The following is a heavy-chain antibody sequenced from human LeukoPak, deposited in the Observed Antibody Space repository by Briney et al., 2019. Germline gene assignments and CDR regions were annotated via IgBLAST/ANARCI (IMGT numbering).Heavy chain of an antibody. CDR1: GGTFSSYA. CDR2: IIPIFGTA. D-gene: IGHD4-17*01. CDR3: ARDSIPLVRYGHFDY. Sequence: ASVKVSCKASGGTFSSYAISWVRQAPGQGLEWMGGIIPIFGTANYAQKFQGRVTITTDESTSTAYMELSSLRSEDTAVYYCARDSIPLVRYGHFDYWGQGTLVTVSS. V-gene: IGHV1-69*05. J-gene: IGHJ4*02.